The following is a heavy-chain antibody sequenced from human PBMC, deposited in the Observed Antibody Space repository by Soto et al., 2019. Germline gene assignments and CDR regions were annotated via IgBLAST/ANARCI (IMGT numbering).Heavy chain of an antibody. CDR3: AREVRYYDFWSGPLDY. J-gene: IGHJ4*02. V-gene: IGHV4-31*03. Sequence: PSETLSLTCTVSGGSISSGGYYWSWIRQHPGKGLEWIGYIYYSGSTYYNPSLKSRVTISVDTSKNQFSLKLSSVTAADTAVYYCAREVRYYDFWSGPLDYWGQGTLVTVSS. CDR2: IYYSGST. CDR1: GGSISSGGYY. D-gene: IGHD3-3*01.